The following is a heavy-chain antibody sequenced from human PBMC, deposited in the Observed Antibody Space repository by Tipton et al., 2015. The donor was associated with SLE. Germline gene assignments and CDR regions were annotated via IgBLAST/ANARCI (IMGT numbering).Heavy chain of an antibody. J-gene: IGHJ4*02. CDR1: GFTFSSYN. Sequence: SLRLSCAASGFTFSSYNMNWVRQAPGKGLEWVSSIYSGGGSYYADSVKGRFTISRDDSRNTLSLQMNSLRPDDTAVYYCAREETRGGFDQWGQGTLVTVSS. CDR3: AREETRGGFDQ. CDR2: IYSGGGS. V-gene: IGHV3-53*05.